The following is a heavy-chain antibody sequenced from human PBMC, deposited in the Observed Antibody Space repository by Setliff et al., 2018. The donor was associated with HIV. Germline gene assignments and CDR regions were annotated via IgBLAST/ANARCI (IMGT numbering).Heavy chain of an antibody. CDR3: AKKTAAYTSGSWLHY. Sequence: PGGSLRLSCAASGFTFSSYSMNWVRQAPGKGLEWVSYISSSSSTTYYADSVKGRFVISREKSKSTLYLQMNSLRAEDTAVYYCAKKTAAYTSGSWLHYWGQGTLVTVSS. CDR2: ISSSSSTT. J-gene: IGHJ4*02. D-gene: IGHD3-10*01. CDR1: GFTFSSYS. V-gene: IGHV3-48*01.